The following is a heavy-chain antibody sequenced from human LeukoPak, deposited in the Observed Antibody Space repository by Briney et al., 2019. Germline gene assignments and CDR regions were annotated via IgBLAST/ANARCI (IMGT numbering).Heavy chain of an antibody. D-gene: IGHD1-14*01. CDR3: ARDRLARNLFDY. Sequence: PSETLSLTCTVSGGSISSYYWSWIRQPAGKGLEWIGRIYTSGSTNYNPSLKSRVTISVDKSKNQFSLKLSSVTVADTAVYYCARDRLARNLFDYWGQGTLVTVSS. CDR1: GGSISSYY. J-gene: IGHJ4*02. CDR2: IYTSGST. V-gene: IGHV4-4*07.